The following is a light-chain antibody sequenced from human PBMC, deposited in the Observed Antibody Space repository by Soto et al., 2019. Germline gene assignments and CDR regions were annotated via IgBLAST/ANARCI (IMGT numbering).Light chain of an antibody. CDR3: SSYTFSSTLVV. J-gene: IGLJ3*02. CDR2: EVN. Sequence: QSALTQPASVSGSPGQSITISCTGTSSDVGGYNFVSWYQQHPGKAPRLMIFEVNNRPSGVSDRFHGSKSGNTASLTISGLQAEDEADYYCSSYTFSSTLVVFGGGTKRTV. CDR1: SSDVGGYNF. V-gene: IGLV2-14*01.